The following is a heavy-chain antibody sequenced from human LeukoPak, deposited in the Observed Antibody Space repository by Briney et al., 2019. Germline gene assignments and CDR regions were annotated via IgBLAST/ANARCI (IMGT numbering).Heavy chain of an antibody. CDR3: AKAFTLVVPAAPFDY. Sequence: PGGSQRLSCAASGFTFSSYGMHWVRQAPGKGLEWVAFIRYDGSNKYYADSVKGRFTISRDNSKNTLYLQMNSLRAEDTAVYYCAKAFTLVVPAAPFDYWGQGTLVTVSS. V-gene: IGHV3-30*02. CDR2: IRYDGSNK. D-gene: IGHD2-2*01. CDR1: GFTFSSYG. J-gene: IGHJ4*02.